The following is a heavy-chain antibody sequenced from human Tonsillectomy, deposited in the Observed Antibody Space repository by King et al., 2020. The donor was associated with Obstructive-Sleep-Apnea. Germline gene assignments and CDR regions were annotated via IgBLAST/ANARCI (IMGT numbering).Heavy chain of an antibody. D-gene: IGHD3-16*01. J-gene: IGHJ6*02. CDR3: AKEMGREGAGYYYYGMDV. V-gene: IGHV3-9*01. CDR2: ISWSSGSI. Sequence: VQLVESGGGLVQPGRSLRLSCAASGFTFDDYAMHWVRQASGKGLEWVSTISWSSGSIAYADSVKGRFTISRDNAKNSLYLQMNSLRAEDTALYYCAKEMGREGAGYYYYGMDVWGQGTTVTVSS. CDR1: GFTFDDYA.